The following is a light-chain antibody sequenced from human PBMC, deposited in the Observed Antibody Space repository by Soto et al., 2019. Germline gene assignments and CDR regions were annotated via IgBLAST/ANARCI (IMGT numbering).Light chain of an antibody. V-gene: IGKV1-16*02. CDR3: QQYKSYPIT. Sequence: DIQMTQSPSSLSASVGDRVTITCRASQDITNCLVWFQQKPGKPPKSLIYAASSLQSGVPSKFSGSGSGTDFTLTISSLQPEDFATYYCQQYKSYPITFGGGTRVEIK. CDR2: AAS. J-gene: IGKJ4*01. CDR1: QDITNC.